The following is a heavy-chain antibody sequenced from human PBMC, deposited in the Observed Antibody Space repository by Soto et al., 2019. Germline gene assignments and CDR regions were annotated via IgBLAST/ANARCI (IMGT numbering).Heavy chain of an antibody. CDR1: GFTFSSYA. J-gene: IGHJ4*02. CDR2: IGDSGVST. CDR3: ARVTDSSGYYGPFDY. V-gene: IGHV3-23*01. D-gene: IGHD3-22*01. Sequence: GSLRLSCAASGFTFSSYAMSWVRQTPGKGLEWVSAIGDSGVSTYHADSVKGRFTISRDNSKNTLFLQMNSLRAEDTAVYYCARVTDSSGYYGPFDYWGQGSLVTVSS.